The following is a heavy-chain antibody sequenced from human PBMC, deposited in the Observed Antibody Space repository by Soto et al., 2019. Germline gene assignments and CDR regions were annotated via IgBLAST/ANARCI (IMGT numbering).Heavy chain of an antibody. CDR3: AKTTYYYDSSGYYWRYFDY. Sequence: ASVKVSCKASGYTFTSYGISWVRQAPGQGLEWMGWISAYNGNTNYAQKLQGRVTMTTDTSTSTAYMELRSLRSDDTAVYYCAKTTYYYDSSGYYWRYFDYWGQGTLVTVSS. J-gene: IGHJ4*02. V-gene: IGHV1-18*01. CDR2: ISAYNGNT. CDR1: GYTFTSYG. D-gene: IGHD3-22*01.